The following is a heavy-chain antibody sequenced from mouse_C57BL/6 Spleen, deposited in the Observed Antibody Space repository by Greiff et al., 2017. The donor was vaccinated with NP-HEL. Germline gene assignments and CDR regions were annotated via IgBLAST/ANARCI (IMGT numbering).Heavy chain of an antibody. D-gene: IGHD2-4*01. CDR3: AREGDYDVHAMDY. CDR2: IYPGSGNT. CDR1: GYSFTSYY. Sequence: QVHVKQSGPELVKPGASVKISCKASGYSFTSYYIHWVKQRPGQGLEWIGWIYPGSGNTKYNEKFKGKATLTADTSSSTAYMQLSSLTSEDSAVYYCAREGDYDVHAMDYWGQGTSVTVSS. J-gene: IGHJ4*01. V-gene: IGHV1-66*01.